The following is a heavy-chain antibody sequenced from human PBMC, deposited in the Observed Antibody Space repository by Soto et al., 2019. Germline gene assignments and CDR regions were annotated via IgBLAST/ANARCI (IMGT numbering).Heavy chain of an antibody. CDR2: ISGSGGST. Sequence: GGSLRLSCAASGFTFSSYAMSWVRQAPGKGLEWVSAISGSGGSTYYADSVKGRFTISRDNSKNTLYLQMNSLRAEDTAVYYCAKDQISSSSGWYWSWYFDLWGRGTLVTVSS. CDR3: AKDQISSSSGWYWSWYFDL. CDR1: GFTFSSYA. V-gene: IGHV3-23*01. J-gene: IGHJ2*01. D-gene: IGHD6-19*01.